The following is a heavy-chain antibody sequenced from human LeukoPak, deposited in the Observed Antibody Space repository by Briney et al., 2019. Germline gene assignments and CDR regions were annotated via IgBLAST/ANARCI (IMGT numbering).Heavy chain of an antibody. D-gene: IGHD5-24*01. Sequence: TLSLTCAVSGGSITSGGYSCSWIRQPPGKGLEWIGYIYHSGSTYYNPSLKSRVTISVDRSKSQFSLKLSSVTGADTAVYYCARSGWLQSFDYWGQGTLVTVSS. J-gene: IGHJ4*02. CDR1: GGSITSGGYS. CDR3: ARSGWLQSFDY. CDR2: IYHSGST. V-gene: IGHV4-30-2*01.